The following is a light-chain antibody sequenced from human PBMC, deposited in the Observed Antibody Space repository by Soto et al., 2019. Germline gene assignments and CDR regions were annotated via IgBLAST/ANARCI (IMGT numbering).Light chain of an antibody. CDR3: QSADSSGTYVL. V-gene: IGLV3-25*02. CDR2: KDT. Sequence: SYELTQPPSVSVSPGQTARITCSGDALPKQFVCWYQQKPGQAPVLVIYKDTERPSGIPERFSGSSSGTSATLTIGGVQAEDEADYYCQSADSSGTYVLFGGGTKLTVL. CDR1: ALPKQF. J-gene: IGLJ2*01.